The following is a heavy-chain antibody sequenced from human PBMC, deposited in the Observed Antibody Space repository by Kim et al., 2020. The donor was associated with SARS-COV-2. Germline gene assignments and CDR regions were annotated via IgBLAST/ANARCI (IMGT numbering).Heavy chain of an antibody. D-gene: IGHD3-9*01. CDR2: INHSGST. J-gene: IGHJ5*02. V-gene: IGHV4-34*01. Sequence: SETLSLTCAVYGGSFSGYYWSWIRQPPGKGLEWIGEINHSGSTNYNPSLKSRVTISVDTSKNQFSLKLSSVTAADTAVYYCARVPTHDWSRATNWFDPWGPRTLVTVSS. CDR3: ARVPTHDWSRATNWFDP. CDR1: GGSFSGYY.